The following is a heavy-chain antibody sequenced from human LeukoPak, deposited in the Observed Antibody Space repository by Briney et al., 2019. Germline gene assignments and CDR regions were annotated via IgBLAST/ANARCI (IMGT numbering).Heavy chain of an antibody. J-gene: IGHJ4*02. V-gene: IGHV1-69*05. CDR1: GGTFSSYA. D-gene: IGHD2-15*01. CDR3: ARDGCSGGSCYSFAFDY. Sequence: SVKVSCKASGGTFSSYAISWVRQAPGQGLEWMGRIIPIFGTANYAQKFQGRVTITTDESTSTAYMELSSLRSEDTAVYYCARDGCSGGSCYSFAFDYWSQGTLVTVSS. CDR2: IIPIFGTA.